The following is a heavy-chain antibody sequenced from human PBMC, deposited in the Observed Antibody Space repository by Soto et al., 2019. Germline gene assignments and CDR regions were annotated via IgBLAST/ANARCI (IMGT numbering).Heavy chain of an antibody. CDR1: GGSISSYY. CDR2: ICYSGST. Sequence: SETLSLTCTVSGGSISSYYWSWIRQPPGKGLEWIGYICYSGSTNYNPSLKSRVTISVDTSKNQFSLKLSSVTAADTAVYYCARKNTLYYDYIWGEEHWFDPWGQGTLVTVSS. V-gene: IGHV4-59*08. CDR3: ARKNTLYYDYIWGEEHWFDP. J-gene: IGHJ5*02. D-gene: IGHD3-16*01.